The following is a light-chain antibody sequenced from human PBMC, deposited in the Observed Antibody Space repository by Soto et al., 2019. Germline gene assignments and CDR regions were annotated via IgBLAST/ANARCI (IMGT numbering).Light chain of an antibody. J-gene: IGLJ1*01. Sequence: QSALTQPPSASGSPGQSVTISCTGTSSDVGGYNYVSWYQQPPGKAPKLMIYEVTKRPSGVPDRFSGSKSGNTASLTVSGLQAEDEADYYCSSYTGGNPSYVFGTGTKLTVL. CDR1: SSDVGGYNY. CDR3: SSYTGGNPSYV. V-gene: IGLV2-8*01. CDR2: EVT.